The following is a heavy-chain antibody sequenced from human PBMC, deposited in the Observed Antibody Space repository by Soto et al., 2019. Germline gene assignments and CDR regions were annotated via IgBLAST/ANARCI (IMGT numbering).Heavy chain of an antibody. Sequence: EVQLLESGGGLVQPGGSLRLSCAASGFTFSSYAMSWVRQAPGKGLEWVSAISGSGGSTYYADSVKGRFTISRDNSKNTLYLQMNSLSAEDTAVYYCAKDRGSSGWYTYAFDIWGQGTMVTVSS. D-gene: IGHD6-19*01. CDR1: GFTFSSYA. V-gene: IGHV3-23*01. CDR2: ISGSGGST. J-gene: IGHJ3*02. CDR3: AKDRGSSGWYTYAFDI.